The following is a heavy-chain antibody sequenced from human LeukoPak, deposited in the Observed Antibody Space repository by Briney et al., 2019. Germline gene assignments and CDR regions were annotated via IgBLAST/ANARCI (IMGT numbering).Heavy chain of an antibody. CDR3: ARGADTGSYGSLVYFDY. D-gene: IGHD3-16*01. CDR2: INTSGGST. Sequence: GAPVKVSCKASGYTFTSYYIHWVRQAPGQGLEWMGIINTSGGSTSYTQKFQDRVTMTRDTSTSTVYMELRSLRSDDTAVYFCARGADTGSYGSLVYFDYWGQGTLVTVPS. CDR1: GYTFTSYY. J-gene: IGHJ4*02. V-gene: IGHV1-46*01.